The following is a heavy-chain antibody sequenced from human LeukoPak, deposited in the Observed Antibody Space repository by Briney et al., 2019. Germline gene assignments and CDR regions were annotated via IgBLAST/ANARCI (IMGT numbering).Heavy chain of an antibody. Sequence: QPGGSLRLSCAASGFTFSSYWMHWVRQAPGKGLVWVSRINSDGSSTSYADSVKGRFTISRDNSKNTLYLQMNSLRADDTALYYCAKDLGSSSSWYTVSDSWGQGTLVTVSS. V-gene: IGHV3-74*01. CDR2: INSDGSST. J-gene: IGHJ4*02. D-gene: IGHD2-2*02. CDR1: GFTFSSYW. CDR3: AKDLGSSSSWYTVSDS.